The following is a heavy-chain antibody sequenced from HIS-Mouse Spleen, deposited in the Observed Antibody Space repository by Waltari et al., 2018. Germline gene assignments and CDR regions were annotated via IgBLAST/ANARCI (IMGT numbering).Heavy chain of an antibody. CDR2: IYYSGST. CDR3: AAPGYSSSWYAFDI. Sequence: QVQLQESGPGLVKPSETLSLTCTVSGGSISSYYWSWIRQPPGKGLEWIGYIYYSGSTNYNHSLKSRVTISVDTSKNQFSLKLSSVTAADTAVYYCAAPGYSSSWYAFDIWGQGTMVTVSS. J-gene: IGHJ3*02. CDR1: GGSISSYY. D-gene: IGHD6-13*01. V-gene: IGHV4-59*08.